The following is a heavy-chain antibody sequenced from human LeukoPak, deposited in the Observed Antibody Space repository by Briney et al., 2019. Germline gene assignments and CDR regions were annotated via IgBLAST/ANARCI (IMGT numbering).Heavy chain of an antibody. D-gene: IGHD3-10*01. Sequence: GGSLRLSCAASGFVFGDYGMHWVRQAPGKGLEWVTMVRNDGSDKYYADSVKGRFTISRDNSMNTLYLQMNSLRPEDTAVYYCAKHYYGSGSQKYYFDYWGQGTLVTVSS. CDR3: AKHYYGSGSQKYYFDY. CDR1: GFVFGDYG. J-gene: IGHJ4*02. CDR2: VRNDGSDK. V-gene: IGHV3-30*02.